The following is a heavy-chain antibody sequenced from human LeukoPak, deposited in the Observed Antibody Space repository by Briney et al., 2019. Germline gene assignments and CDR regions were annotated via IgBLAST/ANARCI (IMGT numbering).Heavy chain of an antibody. CDR3: ARVTAVAGTSVGVDA. Sequence: GGSLRLFCAASGVTFSNYWMHWVRQTPGKGLVWVSRINSDASVTTYADSVKGRFTISRDNAKNTLYLQMNSLRAEDTAVYYCARVTAVAGTSVGVDAWGQGILVTVSS. CDR2: INSDASVT. CDR1: GVTFSNYW. V-gene: IGHV3-74*01. J-gene: IGHJ4*02. D-gene: IGHD6-19*01.